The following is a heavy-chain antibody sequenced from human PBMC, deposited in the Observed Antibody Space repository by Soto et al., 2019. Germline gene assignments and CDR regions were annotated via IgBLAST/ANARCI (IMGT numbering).Heavy chain of an antibody. D-gene: IGHD5-12*01. Sequence: QVQLVQSGAEVKKPGSSVKVSCKASGGTFSSYAISWVRQAPGPGLEWMGGIIPIFGTANYAQKFQGRVTITADESTSTAYMELSSLRSEDTAVYYCARLGYSGYDYDYYYYGMDVWGQGTTVTVSS. CDR1: GGTFSSYA. J-gene: IGHJ6*02. CDR3: ARLGYSGYDYDYYYYGMDV. CDR2: IIPIFGTA. V-gene: IGHV1-69*01.